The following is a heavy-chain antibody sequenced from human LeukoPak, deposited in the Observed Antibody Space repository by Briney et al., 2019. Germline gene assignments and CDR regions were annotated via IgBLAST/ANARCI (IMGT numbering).Heavy chain of an antibody. CDR2: ILYNGSKK. J-gene: IGHJ5*02. D-gene: IGHD2-21*01. V-gene: IGHV3-30*04. CDR1: GFTFSRYT. Sequence: GRFLRLSCAASGFTFSRYTMHWVRQAPGKGLEWMAVILYNGSKKYYAESVEGRFTISRDNSKNTLSLQMNSLRVEDTAVYYCVRDNYGGILDLWGQGTLVSVSS. CDR3: VRDNYGGILDL.